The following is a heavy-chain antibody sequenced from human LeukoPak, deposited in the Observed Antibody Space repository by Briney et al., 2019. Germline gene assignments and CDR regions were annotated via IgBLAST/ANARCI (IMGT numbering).Heavy chain of an antibody. CDR1: GGSFSGYY. V-gene: IGHV4-34*01. D-gene: IGHD4-23*01. Sequence: SETLSLTCAVYGGSFSGYYWSWIRQPPGKGLEWIGEINHSGSTNYNPSLKSRVTISVDTSKNQFSLKLNSVTAAHTAVYYCARGGNDYGGNSEFDYWGQGTLVTVSS. J-gene: IGHJ4*02. CDR3: ARGGNDYGGNSEFDY. CDR2: INHSGST.